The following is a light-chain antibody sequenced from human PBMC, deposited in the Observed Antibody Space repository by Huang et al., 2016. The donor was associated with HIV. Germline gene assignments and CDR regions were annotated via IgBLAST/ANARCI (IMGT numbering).Light chain of an antibody. CDR1: QRVNNTY. Sequence: EIVLTQSPGTLSLSPGEKATLSCRASQRVNNTYFAWFQQKPGQAPRLLRSGASSRATGIPDFTLTISRLEPEDFAVYYCQQYGSAPMTFGQGTKVEI. J-gene: IGKJ1*01. CDR2: GAS. CDR3: QQYGSAPMT. V-gene: IGKV3-20*01.